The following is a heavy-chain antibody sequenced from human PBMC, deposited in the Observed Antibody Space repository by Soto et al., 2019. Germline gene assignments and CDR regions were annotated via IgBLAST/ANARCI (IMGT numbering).Heavy chain of an antibody. V-gene: IGHV4-34*01. D-gene: IGHD2-21*01. CDR1: GGSFSGYY. CDR2: INHSGST. CDR3: ARKGGGDRYYGMDV. J-gene: IGHJ6*02. Sequence: SETLSLTCAVYGGSFSGYYWSWIRQPPGKGLEWIGEINHSGSTNYNPSLKSRVTISVDTSKNQFSLKLSSVTAADTAVYYCARKGGGDRYYGMDVWGQGTTVTVSS.